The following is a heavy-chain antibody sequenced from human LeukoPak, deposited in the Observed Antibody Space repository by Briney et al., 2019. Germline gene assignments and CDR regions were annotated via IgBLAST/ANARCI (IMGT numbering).Heavy chain of an antibody. Sequence: GGSLRLSCAASGFTFNYYSMNWVRQAPGKGLDWISSISSLSNYIYYADSVKGRFTISRDNAKNSLYLQMNSLRAEDTAVYYCAKDIEVYYYGSGSPGRDAFDIWGQGTMVTVSS. CDR3: AKDIEVYYYGSGSPGRDAFDI. CDR2: ISSLSNYI. D-gene: IGHD3-10*01. J-gene: IGHJ3*02. CDR1: GFTFNYYS. V-gene: IGHV3-21*04.